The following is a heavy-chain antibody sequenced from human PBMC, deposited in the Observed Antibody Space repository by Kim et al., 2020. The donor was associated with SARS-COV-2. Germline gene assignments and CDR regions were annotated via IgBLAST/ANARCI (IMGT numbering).Heavy chain of an antibody. CDR3: AKDISSSGRYYFDY. D-gene: IGHD3-22*01. CDR2: ITWNSGTI. V-gene: IGHV3-9*01. CDR1: GFTFDDHA. Sequence: GGSLRLSCVASGFTFDDHAMHWVRQAPGKGLEWVSGITWNSGTIGYADSVKGRFTMSRDNAKNSLYLQMNSLRAEDTALYYCAKDISSSGRYYFDYWGQGTLVTVSS. J-gene: IGHJ4*02.